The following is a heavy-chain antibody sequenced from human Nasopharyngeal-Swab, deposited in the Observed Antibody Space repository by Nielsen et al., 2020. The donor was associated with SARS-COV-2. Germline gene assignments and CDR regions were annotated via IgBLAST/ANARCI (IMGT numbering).Heavy chain of an antibody. CDR3: ARESGVGELLGVSFDY. V-gene: IGHV3-33*01. CDR2: IYYDGSKK. D-gene: IGHD3-10*01. CDR1: GFTFSSYG. Sequence: GGSLRLPCAASGFTFSSYGMHWVRQAPGKGLEWVAIIYYDGSKKYYADSVNGRFTISRDNSKNTLYLQMNSLRGEDTAVYYCARESGVGELLGVSFDYWGQGTLVTVSS. J-gene: IGHJ4*02.